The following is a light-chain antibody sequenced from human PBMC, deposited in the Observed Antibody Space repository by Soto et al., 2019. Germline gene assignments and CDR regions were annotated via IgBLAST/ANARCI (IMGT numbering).Light chain of an antibody. V-gene: IGLV2-11*01. CDR3: CSYAGSYSYA. CDR1: SSDVGGFNS. Sequence: QSVLTQPRSVSGSPGQSVTISCTGTSSDVGGFNSVSWYQQHPSKAPKLMIYDVNKRPSGVPDRFSGSKSGSTASLTISGLQAEDEADYYCCSYAGSYSYAFATGTKLTVL. J-gene: IGLJ1*01. CDR2: DVN.